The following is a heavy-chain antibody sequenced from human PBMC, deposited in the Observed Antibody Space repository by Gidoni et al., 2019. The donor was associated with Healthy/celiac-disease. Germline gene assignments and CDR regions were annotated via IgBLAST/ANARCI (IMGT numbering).Heavy chain of an antibody. D-gene: IGHD6-13*01. Sequence: QLQLPESGPGLVKPSETLSLTCTVSGGSIISSSSYWGWIRQPPGKGLEWIGSIYYSGSTYYNPSLKSRVTISVDTSKNQFSLKLSSVTAADTAVYYCARRGGWDDLGVYSSSWFGYWGQGTLVTVSS. J-gene: IGHJ4*02. CDR2: IYYSGST. CDR3: ARRGGWDDLGVYSSSWFGY. CDR1: GGSIISSSSY. V-gene: IGHV4-39*01.